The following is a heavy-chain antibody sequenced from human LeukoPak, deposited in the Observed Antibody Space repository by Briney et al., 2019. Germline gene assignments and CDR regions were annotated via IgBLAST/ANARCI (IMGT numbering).Heavy chain of an antibody. J-gene: IGHJ6*02. CDR1: GYTFIDYY. Sequence: ASVKVSCKASGYTFIDYYIHWVRQAPGQGLEWMGRIDPNSGGTNYAQKFQGRVTMTRDTSISTAYMELSSLRSDDTAVYYCARGSSSSWYYYYGMGVWGQGTTVTVSS. V-gene: IGHV1-2*06. CDR3: ARGSSSSWYYYYGMGV. CDR2: IDPNSGGT. D-gene: IGHD6-13*01.